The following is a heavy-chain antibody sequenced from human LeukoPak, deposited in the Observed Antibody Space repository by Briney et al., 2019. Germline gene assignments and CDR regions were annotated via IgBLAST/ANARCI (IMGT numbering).Heavy chain of an antibody. CDR3: ARVRSLIVVVTAGAFDI. CDR2: ISAYNGDT. Sequence: ASVKVSCKASGYTFTSYGISWVRQAPGQGLEWMGWISAYNGDTNYAQKFQGRVTITADKSTSTAYMELSSLRSEDTAVYYCARVRSLIVVVTAGAFDIWGQGTMVTVSS. D-gene: IGHD2-21*02. V-gene: IGHV1-18*01. J-gene: IGHJ3*02. CDR1: GYTFTSYG.